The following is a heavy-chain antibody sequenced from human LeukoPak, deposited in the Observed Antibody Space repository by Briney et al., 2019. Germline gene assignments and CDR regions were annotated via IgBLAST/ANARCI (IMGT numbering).Heavy chain of an antibody. D-gene: IGHD3-10*01. CDR2: IKQDGSAT. CDR1: GFTFSSYW. Sequence: PGGSLTLSCAASGFTFSSYWMAWVRQAPGKGLEWVANIKQDGSATIYVDSVKGRFTLSRDNAENALYLQMSSLRAEDTAVYYCATMARGYQFDNWGQGTQVTVSS. V-gene: IGHV3-7*02. J-gene: IGHJ4*02. CDR3: ATMARGYQFDN.